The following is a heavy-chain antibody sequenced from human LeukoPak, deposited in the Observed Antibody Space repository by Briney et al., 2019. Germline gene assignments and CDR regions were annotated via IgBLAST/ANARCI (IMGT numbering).Heavy chain of an antibody. CDR3: STVEHF. J-gene: IGHJ4*02. Sequence: GGSLRLSCSASGLTLSGYWMHWFRQIPGKGLVWVSRIDSDGSGTSYADSVKGRFTISRDDVKNMLYLQMNSLRVEDTGLYYCSTVEHFWGQGTLVTVSS. V-gene: IGHV3-74*01. CDR2: IDSDGSGT. D-gene: IGHD1/OR15-1a*01. CDR1: GLTLSGYW.